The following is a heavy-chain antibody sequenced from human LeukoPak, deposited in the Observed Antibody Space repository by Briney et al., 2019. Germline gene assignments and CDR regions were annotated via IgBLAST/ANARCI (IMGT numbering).Heavy chain of an antibody. CDR2: MNSDGSSI. CDR3: ARGHNSALDY. D-gene: IGHD5-24*01. CDR1: GFTFSSFW. J-gene: IGHJ4*02. V-gene: IGHV3-74*01. Sequence: GGSLRLSCTASGFTFSSFWMHWVRQAPGKGLVWVSRMNSDGSSISYADSVKGRFTISRDNAKNTLFLQVNSLRAEDTAVYYCARGHNSALDYRGQGTQVTVSS.